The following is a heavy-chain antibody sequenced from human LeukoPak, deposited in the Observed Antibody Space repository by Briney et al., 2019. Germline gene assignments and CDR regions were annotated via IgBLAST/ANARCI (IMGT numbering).Heavy chain of an antibody. Sequence: PGRSLRLSCAASGFTFSSYGMHWVRQAPGKGLEWVAVIWYDGSNKYYTDSVKGRFTISRDNSKNTLYLQMNSLRAEDTAVYYCARAEPAALFDPWGQGTLVTVSS. D-gene: IGHD2-2*01. CDR3: ARAEPAALFDP. CDR2: IWYDGSNK. CDR1: GFTFSSYG. V-gene: IGHV3-33*01. J-gene: IGHJ5*02.